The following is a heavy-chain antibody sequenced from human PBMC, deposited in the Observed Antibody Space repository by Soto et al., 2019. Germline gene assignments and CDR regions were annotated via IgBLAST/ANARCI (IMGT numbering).Heavy chain of an antibody. CDR2: ISYDGSNK. D-gene: IGHD2-15*01. Sequence: PGGSLRLSCAASGFTFSSYGMHWVRQAPGKGLEWVAVISYDGSNKYYADSVKGRFTISRDNSKNTLYLQMNSLRAEDTAVYYCAKDLLVVVAATPAGYYYGMDVWGQGTTVTVSS. CDR1: GFTFSSYG. CDR3: AKDLLVVVAATPAGYYYGMDV. J-gene: IGHJ6*02. V-gene: IGHV3-30*18.